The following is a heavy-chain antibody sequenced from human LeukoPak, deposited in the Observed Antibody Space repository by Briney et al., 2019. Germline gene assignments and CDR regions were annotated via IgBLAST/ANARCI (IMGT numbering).Heavy chain of an antibody. CDR2: IYYSGST. V-gene: IGHV4-59*01. CDR3: ARDMGYYPPYYFDY. D-gene: IGHD3-3*01. J-gene: IGHJ4*02. Sequence: SETLSLTCTVSGGSISSYYWSWIRQPPGKGLEWIGYIYYSGSTNYNPSLKSRVTISVDTSKNQFSLKLSFVTAADTAVYYCARDMGYYPPYYFDYWGQGILVTVSS. CDR1: GGSISSYY.